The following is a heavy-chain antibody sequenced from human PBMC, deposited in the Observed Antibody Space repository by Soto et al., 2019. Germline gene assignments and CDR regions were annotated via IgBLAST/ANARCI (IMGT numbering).Heavy chain of an antibody. CDR2: ISGSGAGT. V-gene: IGHV3-23*01. CDR1: GFTFSTYA. D-gene: IGHD3-22*01. CDR3: AKPLYDSSGFSSMGNAFDI. Sequence: GGSLRLSCTASGFTFSTYALTWVRQAPGKGLEWVSAISGSGAGTYYADSVKGRFTISRDNSRNTLYLQVNSLRAEDTAVYFCAKPLYDSSGFSSMGNAFDIWGQGTMVTVSS. J-gene: IGHJ3*02.